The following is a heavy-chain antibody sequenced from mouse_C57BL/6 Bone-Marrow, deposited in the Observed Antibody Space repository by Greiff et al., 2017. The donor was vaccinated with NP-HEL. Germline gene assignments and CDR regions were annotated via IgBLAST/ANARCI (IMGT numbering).Heavy chain of an antibody. V-gene: IGHV3-6*01. D-gene: IGHD1-1*01. CDR1: GYSITSGYY. Sequence: EVQLQESGPGLVKPSQSLSLTCSVTGYSITSGYYWNWIRQFPGNKLEWMGYISYDGSNNYNPSLKNRISITRDTSKNQFFLKLNSVTTEDTATYYCARDPSITTVVATRAMDYWGQGTSVTVSS. CDR3: ARDPSITTVVATRAMDY. J-gene: IGHJ4*01. CDR2: ISYDGSN.